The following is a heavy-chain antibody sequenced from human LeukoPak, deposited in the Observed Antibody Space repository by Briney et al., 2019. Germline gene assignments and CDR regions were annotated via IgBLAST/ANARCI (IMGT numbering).Heavy chain of an antibody. CDR1: GGSISSSSYY. CDR2: IYYSGST. V-gene: IGHV4-39*01. J-gene: IGHJ6*02. Sequence: SEPLSLTCTVSGGSISSSSYYWGWIRQPPGKGLEWIGSIYYSGSTYYNPSLKGRVTISVDTSKNQFSLKLSSVTAADTAVYYCARHGARIAAAPTFYYYYGMDVWGQGTTVTVSS. D-gene: IGHD6-13*01. CDR3: ARHGARIAAAPTFYYYYGMDV.